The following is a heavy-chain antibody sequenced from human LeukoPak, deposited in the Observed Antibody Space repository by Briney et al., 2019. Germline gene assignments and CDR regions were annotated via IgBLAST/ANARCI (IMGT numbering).Heavy chain of an antibody. D-gene: IGHD6-6*01. Sequence: SVKVSCKASGGTFSSYAISWVRQAPGQGLEWMGRIIPIFGTANYAQKFQGRVTITADESTSTAYMELSSLRSEDTAVYYCARDAEYSSSWFDPWGQGTLVTVSS. J-gene: IGHJ5*02. CDR2: IIPIFGTA. CDR3: ARDAEYSSSWFDP. V-gene: IGHV1-69*15. CDR1: GGTFSSYA.